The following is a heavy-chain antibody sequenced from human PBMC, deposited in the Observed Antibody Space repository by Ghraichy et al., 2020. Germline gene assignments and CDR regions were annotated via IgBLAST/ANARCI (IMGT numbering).Heavy chain of an antibody. Sequence: LSLTCAASGFTFSSYSMNWVRQAPGKGLEWVSSISSSSSYIYYADSVKGRFTISRDNAKNSLYLQMNSLRAEDTAVYYCARAKSPVVVAATGFDYWGQGTLVTVSS. D-gene: IGHD2-15*01. J-gene: IGHJ4*02. CDR1: GFTFSSYS. V-gene: IGHV3-21*01. CDR2: ISSSSSYI. CDR3: ARAKSPVVVAATGFDY.